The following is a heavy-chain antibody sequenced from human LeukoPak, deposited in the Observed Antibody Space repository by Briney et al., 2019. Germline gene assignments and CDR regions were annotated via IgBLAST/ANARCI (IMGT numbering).Heavy chain of an antibody. CDR1: GFTFSSYA. Sequence: PGGSLRLSCAASGFTFSSYAMNWVRQAPEKGLEWVSGIGGSGGSTFYADSVKGRFTISRDNSKNSLYLQMNSLRAEDTAVYYCAELGITMIGGVWGKGTTVTISS. D-gene: IGHD3-10*02. CDR2: IGGSGGST. J-gene: IGHJ6*04. V-gene: IGHV3-23*01. CDR3: AELGITMIGGV.